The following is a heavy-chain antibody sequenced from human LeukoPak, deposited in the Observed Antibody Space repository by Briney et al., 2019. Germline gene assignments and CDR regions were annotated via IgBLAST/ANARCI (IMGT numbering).Heavy chain of an antibody. D-gene: IGHD6-13*01. V-gene: IGHV4-59*08. CDR3: ARGIAAAGTLYYFDY. Sequence: PSETLSLTCGVSGGSISGYYWSWIRRPPEKGLEWIGYIHSSGSTNYSPSLKSRLTLSVDTSKNQFSLKLSSVTAADTAVYYCARGIAAAGTLYYFDYWGQGTLVTVSS. CDR2: IHSSGST. CDR1: GGSISGYY. J-gene: IGHJ4*02.